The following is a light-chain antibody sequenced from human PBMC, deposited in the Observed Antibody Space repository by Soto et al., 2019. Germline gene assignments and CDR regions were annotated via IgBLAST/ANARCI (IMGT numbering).Light chain of an antibody. J-gene: IGKJ1*01. CDR1: QSIRHY. Sequence: DIQMTQSPPTLSASVGDRVTITCRASQSIRHYLAWYQQMPGKAPKLLIYGASTLQSGVPSRFSGSGSGTEFTLTISSLQPEDFGTYFCQHHHSYSQTFGQGTKVDIK. CDR3: QHHHSYSQT. CDR2: GAS. V-gene: IGKV1-5*01.